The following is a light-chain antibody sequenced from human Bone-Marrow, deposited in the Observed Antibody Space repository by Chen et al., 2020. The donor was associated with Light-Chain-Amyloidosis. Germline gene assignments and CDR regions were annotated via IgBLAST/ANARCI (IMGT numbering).Light chain of an antibody. CDR1: SGSIATNY. Sequence: NFMLTQPHSVSESPGKTAIISCTRSSGSIATNYVQWYQQRPGSSPTTVIYEDDQRPSGVPDRFSGSIDRSSNSASLTISGRKTEDEADYYCQSYQGSSQGVFGGGTKLTVL. CDR2: EDD. V-gene: IGLV6-57*01. J-gene: IGLJ3*02. CDR3: QSYQGSSQGV.